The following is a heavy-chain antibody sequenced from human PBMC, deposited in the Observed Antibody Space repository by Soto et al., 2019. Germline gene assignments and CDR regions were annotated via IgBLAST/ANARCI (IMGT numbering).Heavy chain of an antibody. CDR2: ISYDGSNK. D-gene: IGHD3-22*01. Sequence: PGGSLRLSCGASGFTFSSYGMHWVRQAPGKGLEWVAVISYDGSNKYYADSVKGRFTISRDNSKNTLYLQMNSLRAGDTAVYYCAKGPYYYDSSGYFPGAFDIWGQGTMVTVSS. J-gene: IGHJ3*02. V-gene: IGHV3-30*18. CDR1: GFTFSSYG. CDR3: AKGPYYYDSSGYFPGAFDI.